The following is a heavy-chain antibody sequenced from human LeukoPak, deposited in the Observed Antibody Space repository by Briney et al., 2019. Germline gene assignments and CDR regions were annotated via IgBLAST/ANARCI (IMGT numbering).Heavy chain of an antibody. CDR2: IYYSGST. D-gene: IGHD3-10*01. V-gene: IGHV4-59*01. J-gene: IGHJ1*01. CDR3: AETTMVTGAEYFQH. CDR1: GGSFSGYY. Sequence: SETLSLTCAVYGGSFSGYYWSWIRQPPGKGLEWIGYIYYSGSTNYNPSLKSRVTISVDTSKNQFSLKLSSVTAADTAVYYCAETTMVTGAEYFQHWGQGTLVTVSS.